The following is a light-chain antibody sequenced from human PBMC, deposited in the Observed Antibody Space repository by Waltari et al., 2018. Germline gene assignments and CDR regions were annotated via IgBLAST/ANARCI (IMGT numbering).Light chain of an antibody. CDR1: QSVSSSY. J-gene: IGKJ1*01. CDR2: GAS. CDR3: QQYGSSLRT. Sequence: IVLTQSPGTLSLSPGERATLSCRASQSVSSSYLAWYQQKPGQAPRLLIYGASSRAPGSADRCRGSGSGTDFTLTISRLETEDFAVYYCQQYGSSLRTFGQGTKVEIK. V-gene: IGKV3-20*01.